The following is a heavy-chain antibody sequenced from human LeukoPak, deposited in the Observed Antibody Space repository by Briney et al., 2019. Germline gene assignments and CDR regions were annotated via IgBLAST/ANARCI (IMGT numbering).Heavy chain of an antibody. CDR1: GFILTDVW. CDR2: IKSKSDGGTI. V-gene: IGHV3-15*01. CDR3: TTDLDY. Sequence: GGSLRLSCAGAGFILTDVWMSWVRQAPGKGLEWVGRIKSKSDGGTIDYAAPVKGRITVSRDDSRKTLSLELNNLKTEDTGVYYCTTDLDYWGQGTLVTVSS. J-gene: IGHJ4*02.